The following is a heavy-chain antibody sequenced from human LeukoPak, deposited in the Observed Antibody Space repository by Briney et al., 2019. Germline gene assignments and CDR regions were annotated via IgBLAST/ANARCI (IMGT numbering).Heavy chain of an antibody. J-gene: IGHJ5*02. D-gene: IGHD3-16*01. Sequence: PSETLSLTCTVSGGSISSYYWSWIRQPAGKGLEWIGRIYTSGSTNYNPSLKSRVTMSIDTSKNQFSLKLSSVTAADTAVYSCARVSWPGRGSRFDPWGEGTLVTVSS. CDR2: IYTSGST. CDR3: ARVSWPGRGSRFDP. CDR1: GGSISSYY. V-gene: IGHV4-4*07.